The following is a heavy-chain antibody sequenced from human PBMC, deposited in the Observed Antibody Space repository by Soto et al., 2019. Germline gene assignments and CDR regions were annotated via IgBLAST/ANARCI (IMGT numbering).Heavy chain of an antibody. D-gene: IGHD6-6*01. J-gene: IGHJ4*02. CDR3: ARHGGGSKSIAARKLDY. V-gene: IGHV3-23*01. CDR2: ISGSGGST. Sequence: GGSLRLSCAASGFTFSSYAMSWVRQAPGKGLEWVSAISGSGGSTYYADSVKGRFTISRDNSKNTLYLQMNSLRAEDTAVYYCARHGGGSKSIAARKLDYWGQGTLVTVSS. CDR1: GFTFSSYA.